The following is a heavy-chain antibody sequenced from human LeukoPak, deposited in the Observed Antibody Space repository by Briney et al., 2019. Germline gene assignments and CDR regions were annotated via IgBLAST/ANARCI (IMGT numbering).Heavy chain of an antibody. D-gene: IGHD5-18*01. Sequence: ASVKVSCKASGYTFTGYYMHWVRQAPGQGLEWMGWINPNSGGTNYAQKFQGRVTMTRDTSISTAYMELSRLRSDDTAVYYCARGEADTAASPSYYMDVWGKGTTVTVSS. CDR2: INPNSGGT. CDR1: GYTFTGYY. J-gene: IGHJ6*03. CDR3: ARGEADTAASPSYYMDV. V-gene: IGHV1-2*02.